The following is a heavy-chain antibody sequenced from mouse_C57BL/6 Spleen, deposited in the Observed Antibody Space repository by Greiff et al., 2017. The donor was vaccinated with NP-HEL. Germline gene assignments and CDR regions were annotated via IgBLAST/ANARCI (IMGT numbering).Heavy chain of an antibody. V-gene: IGHV5-17*01. CDR3: ARPSNYEDYAMDY. CDR2: ISSGSSTI. CDR1: GFTFSDYG. Sequence: EVQRVESGGGLVKPGGSLKLSCAASGFTFSDYGMHWVRQAPEKGLEWVAYISSGSSTIYYADTVKGRFTISRDNAKNTLFLQMTSLRSEDTAMYYCARPSNYEDYAMDYWGQGTSVTVSS. J-gene: IGHJ4*01. D-gene: IGHD2-5*01.